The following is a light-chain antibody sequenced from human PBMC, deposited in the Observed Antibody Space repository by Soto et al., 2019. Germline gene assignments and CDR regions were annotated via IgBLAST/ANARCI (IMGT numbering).Light chain of an antibody. V-gene: IGKV1-5*03. J-gene: IGKJ1*01. Sequence: DIQMTQSPSTLSASVGDRVTITCRASQSISSWLAWYQQKPGKAPKLLIYKASSLESGVPSRFSGSGSGTEFTLTISSLQPYDFATYYCQHYNSYWTLGQGTKVNIK. CDR3: QHYNSYWT. CDR2: KAS. CDR1: QSISSW.